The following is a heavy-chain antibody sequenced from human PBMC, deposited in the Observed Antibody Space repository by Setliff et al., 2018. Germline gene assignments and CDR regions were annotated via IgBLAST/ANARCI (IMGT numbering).Heavy chain of an antibody. J-gene: IGHJ4*02. CDR2: INVGNGNT. V-gene: IGHV1-3*03. CDR1: GYTLTNYP. CDR3: ARGSVEYSRGWYYFDY. Sequence: GASVKVSCKASGYTLTNYPIHWLRQAPGQRPEWMGWINVGNGNTKYSQEFQGRVTLTRDTSASTAYMELSSLRSEDTAVYYCARGSVEYSRGWYYFDYWAQGTLVTVSS. D-gene: IGHD6-19*01.